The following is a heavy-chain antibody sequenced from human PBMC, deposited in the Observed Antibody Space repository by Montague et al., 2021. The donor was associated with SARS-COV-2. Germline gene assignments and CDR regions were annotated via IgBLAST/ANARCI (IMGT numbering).Heavy chain of an antibody. J-gene: IGHJ2*01. Sequence: SETLSRTCTVSGGSISSYYWNWIRQSPGKGLERIGYIYYSGSTKYNPSLKSRVTISVDTSKSQMSLRLNSVTAADTAVYYCAGDRGRFWHFDLWGRGTLVTVSS. D-gene: IGHD5-12*01. CDR3: AGDRGRFWHFDL. CDR1: GGSISSYY. V-gene: IGHV4-59*01. CDR2: IYYSGST.